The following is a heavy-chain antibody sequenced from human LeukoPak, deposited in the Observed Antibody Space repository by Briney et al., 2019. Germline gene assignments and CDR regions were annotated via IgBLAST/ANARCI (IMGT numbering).Heavy chain of an antibody. J-gene: IGHJ6*02. D-gene: IGHD2-21*01. CDR1: EFTFSSYW. CDR3: ARYCGGDCYGMDV. Sequence: PWGSLRLSCTASEFTFSSYWMSWVRQAPGKGLEWAANIKQDGSEKDYVDSVKGRFTISRDNAKNSLYLQMNNLRAEDTAVYYCARYCGGDCYGMDVWGQGTTVTVSS. CDR2: IKQDGSEK. V-gene: IGHV3-7*01.